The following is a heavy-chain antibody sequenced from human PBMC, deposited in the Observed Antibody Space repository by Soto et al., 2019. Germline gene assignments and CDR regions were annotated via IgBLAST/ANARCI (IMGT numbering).Heavy chain of an antibody. CDR2: ISYSGRT. D-gene: IGHD5-18*01. V-gene: IGHV4-31*03. CDR3: ARGAMVGRFDY. J-gene: IGHJ4*02. CDR1: GGSISSGGYY. Sequence: QVQLQESGPGLVKPSQTLSLTCTVSGGSISSGGYYWSWIRQPPGKGLEWIGYISYSGRTYYNPSLKSRVTISVDTAKNQCPRKLSSGTAADTAVYYCARGAMVGRFDYWGQGTLVTVSS.